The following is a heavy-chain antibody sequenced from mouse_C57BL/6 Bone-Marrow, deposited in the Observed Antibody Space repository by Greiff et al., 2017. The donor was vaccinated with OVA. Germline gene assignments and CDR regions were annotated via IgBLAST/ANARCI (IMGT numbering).Heavy chain of an antibody. CDR3: ARDYDGYYHFDY. J-gene: IGHJ2*01. V-gene: IGHV1-69*01. D-gene: IGHD2-3*01. Sequence: VQLQQPGAELVMPGASVKLSCKASGYTFTSYWMHWVKQRPGQGLEWIGEIDPSDSYTNYNQKFKGKSTLTVDKSSSTAYMQLSSLTSEDSAVYYCARDYDGYYHFDYWGQGTTLTVSS. CDR1: GYTFTSYW. CDR2: IDPSDSYT.